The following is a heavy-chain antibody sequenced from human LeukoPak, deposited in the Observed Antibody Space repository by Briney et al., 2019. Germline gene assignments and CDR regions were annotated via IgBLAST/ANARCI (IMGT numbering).Heavy chain of an antibody. CDR3: ARRSQMATIDFDY. J-gene: IGHJ4*02. V-gene: IGHV5-51*01. CDR2: IYPADSDT. D-gene: IGHD5-24*01. Sequence: GESLKICCKGSGYSFTNYWIGWVRQIPGKGLEWMGIIYPADSDTRYSPSFQGQVTISADKSISTAYLQWSSLKASDTAMYYCARRSQMATIDFDYWGQGTLGTVSS. CDR1: GYSFTNYW.